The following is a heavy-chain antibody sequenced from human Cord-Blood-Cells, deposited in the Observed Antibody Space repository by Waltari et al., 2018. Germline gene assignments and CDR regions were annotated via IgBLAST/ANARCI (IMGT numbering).Heavy chain of an antibody. J-gene: IGHJ4*02. D-gene: IGHD1-20*01. CDR1: GFNFSSSW. Sequence: EVQLVESGGGLVQPGGSLSLSCAASGFNFSSSWMSWVRQAPGKGLEWVANIKQDGSEKYYVDSVKGRFTISRDNAKNSLYLQMNSLRAEDTAVYYCWGNWNYFDYWGQGTLVTVSS. CDR2: IKQDGSEK. V-gene: IGHV3-7*01. CDR3: WGNWNYFDY.